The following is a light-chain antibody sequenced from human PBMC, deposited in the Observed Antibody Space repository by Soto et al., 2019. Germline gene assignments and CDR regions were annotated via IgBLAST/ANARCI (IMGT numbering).Light chain of an antibody. J-gene: IGLJ3*02. CDR1: ASNIGRNH. CDR2: RNN. Sequence: QSVLTQPPSASGTPGQRVTISCSGSASNIGRNHVYWYQQLPGTAPKLLIYRNNKRPSGVPDRISGSKSVTSASLAISGLRSEDEAYFYCAAWDDSLIGWVFGGGTKLTVL. CDR3: AAWDDSLIGWV. V-gene: IGLV1-47*01.